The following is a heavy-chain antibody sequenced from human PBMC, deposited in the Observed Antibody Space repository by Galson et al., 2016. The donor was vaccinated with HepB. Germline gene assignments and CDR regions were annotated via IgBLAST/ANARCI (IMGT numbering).Heavy chain of an antibody. CDR1: GFTFSSYG. J-gene: IGHJ4*02. Sequence: SLRLSCAASGFTFSSYGMHWVRQAPGKGLEWVAVISYEGSNEYYADSVKGRFTISRDNSKNTLYLQMNSLRAEDTAVYYCAKDRSFGGRAAAGTGDHYYFDYWGQGTRVTVSS. D-gene: IGHD6-13*01. V-gene: IGHV3-30*18. CDR2: ISYEGSNE. CDR3: AKDRSFGGRAAAGTGDHYYFDY.